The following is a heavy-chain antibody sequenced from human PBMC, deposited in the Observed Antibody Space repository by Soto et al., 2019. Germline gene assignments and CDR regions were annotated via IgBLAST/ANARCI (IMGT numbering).Heavy chain of an antibody. Sequence: GGSLRLSCEVSGFSFSAYSMNWVRQAPGKGLEWVSSISSSGSYIYYADSVKGRFTISRDNAKNSLFLQMNTLRVEDTAVYYCTRAPGSTYDGSGYTFDYWGLGPLVPVYS. CDR2: ISSSGSYI. CDR1: GFSFSAYS. CDR3: TRAPGSTYDGSGYTFDY. V-gene: IGHV3-21*01. J-gene: IGHJ4*02. D-gene: IGHD3-22*01.